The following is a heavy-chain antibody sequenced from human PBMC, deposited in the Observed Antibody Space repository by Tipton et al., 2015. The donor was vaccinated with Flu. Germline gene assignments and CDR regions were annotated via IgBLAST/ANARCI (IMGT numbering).Heavy chain of an antibody. V-gene: IGHV3-11*01. CDR1: GFTFSDYY. Sequence: SLRLSCAASGFTFSDYYMSWIRQAPGKGLEWVSYISSSGSTIYYADSVKGRFTISRDNAENSLYLQMNSLRAEDTALYYCAKDTHIAVVGPFQHWGQGTLVTVSS. CDR2: ISSSGSTI. D-gene: IGHD2-21*01. J-gene: IGHJ1*01. CDR3: AKDTHIAVVGPFQH.